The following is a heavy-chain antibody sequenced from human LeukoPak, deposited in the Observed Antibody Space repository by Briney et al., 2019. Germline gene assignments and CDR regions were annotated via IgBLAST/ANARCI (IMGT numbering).Heavy chain of an antibody. V-gene: IGHV1-2*02. Sequence: ASVKVSCKASGYTFTGYYMHWVRQAPGQGLEWMGWINPNSGGTNYAQKLQGRVTMTRDTSISTAYMELSRLRSDDTAVYYCARVYCSSTSCYQYYYYYMDVWGKGTTVTVSS. CDR3: ARVYCSSTSCYQYYYYYMDV. CDR2: INPNSGGT. CDR1: GYTFTGYY. D-gene: IGHD2-2*01. J-gene: IGHJ6*03.